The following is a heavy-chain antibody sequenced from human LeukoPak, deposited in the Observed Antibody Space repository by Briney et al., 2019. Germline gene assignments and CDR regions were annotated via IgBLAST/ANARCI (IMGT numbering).Heavy chain of an antibody. V-gene: IGHV1-46*01. CDR2: IHPSGGGT. CDR3: ARMEMDPAMVTNYFDY. Sequence: GASVKVSCMASGYTFTSNYMRWVRQAPGQGLEWMGVIHPSGGGTNQAPKFQGRVTMTRDTSTATVFMELSSLTSEDTATYYCARMEMDPAMVTNYFDYWGQGTLVTVSS. D-gene: IGHD5-18*01. CDR1: GYTFTSNY. J-gene: IGHJ4*02.